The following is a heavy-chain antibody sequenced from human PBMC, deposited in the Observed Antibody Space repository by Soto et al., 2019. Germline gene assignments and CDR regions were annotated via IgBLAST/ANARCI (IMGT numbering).Heavy chain of an antibody. V-gene: IGHV3-48*01. CDR2: ISSSSSTI. CDR3: ARHPERIAEIGWFDP. D-gene: IGHD6-13*01. J-gene: IGHJ5*02. CDR1: GFTFSSYS. Sequence: EVQLVESGGGLVQPGGSLRRSCAASGFTFSSYSMNWVRQAPGKGLEWVSYISSSSSTIYYADSVKGRFPISRDNDTHSLYLQMNSLRAEDTAVYYWARHPERIAEIGWFDPWGQGTLVTVSS.